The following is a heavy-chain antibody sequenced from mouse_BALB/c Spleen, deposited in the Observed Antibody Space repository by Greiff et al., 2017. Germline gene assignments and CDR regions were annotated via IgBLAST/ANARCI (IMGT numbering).Heavy chain of an antibody. J-gene: IGHJ4*01. V-gene: IGHV1S34*01. CDR3: ASNNWTYAMDY. Sequence: LVKTGASVKISSKASGYSFTGYYMHWVKQSHGKSLEWIGYISCYNGATSYNQKFKGKATFTVDTSSSTAYMQFNSLTSEDSAVYYCASNNWTYAMDYWGQGTSVTVSS. CDR1: GYSFTGYY. CDR2: ISCYNGAT. D-gene: IGHD4-1*01.